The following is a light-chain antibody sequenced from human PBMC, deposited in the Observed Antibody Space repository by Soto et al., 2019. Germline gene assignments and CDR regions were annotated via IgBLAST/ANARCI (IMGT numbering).Light chain of an antibody. V-gene: IGKV3-15*01. Sequence: IVMTQSPATLSVSPGERATLSCRASQSVSTKLAWYQQKPGQAPRLLIYDASTRATGTPARFSGSGSGTEFTLTISSLQSEDFAVYYCQQYNNWPWTFGQGTKVDIK. CDR1: QSVSTK. CDR2: DAS. J-gene: IGKJ1*01. CDR3: QQYNNWPWT.